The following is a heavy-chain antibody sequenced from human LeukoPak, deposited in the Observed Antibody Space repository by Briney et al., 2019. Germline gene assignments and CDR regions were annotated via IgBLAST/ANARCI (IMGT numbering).Heavy chain of an antibody. CDR2: ISSSSSTI. CDR1: GFTFSSYS. V-gene: IGHV3-48*01. J-gene: IGHJ4*02. D-gene: IGHD2-21*02. Sequence: AGGSLRLSCAASGFTFSSYSMNWVRQAPGKGLEWVSYISSSSSTIYYADSVKGRFTISRDNAKNSLYLQMNSLRAEDTAVYYCARDLAYCGGDCYSGGCDYWGQGTLVTVSS. CDR3: ARDLAYCGGDCYSGGCDY.